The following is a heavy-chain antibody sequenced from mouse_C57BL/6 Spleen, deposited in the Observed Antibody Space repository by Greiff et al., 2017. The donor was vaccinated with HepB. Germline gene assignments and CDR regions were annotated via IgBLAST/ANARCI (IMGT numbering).Heavy chain of an antibody. V-gene: IGHV1-53*01. J-gene: IGHJ4*01. CDR2: INPSNGGT. CDR1: GYTFTSYW. CDR3: ARRGGTTVVDGMDY. Sequence: QVQLQQPGPELVKPGASVKLSCKASGYTFTSYWMHWAKQRPGQGLEWIGNINPSNGGTNYNEKFKSKATLTVDKSSSTAYMQLSSLTSEDSAVSECARRGGTTVVDGMDYWGQGTSVTVSS. D-gene: IGHD1-1*01.